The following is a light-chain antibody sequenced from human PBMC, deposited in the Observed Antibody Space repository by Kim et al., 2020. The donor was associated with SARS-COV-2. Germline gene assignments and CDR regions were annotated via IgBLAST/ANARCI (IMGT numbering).Light chain of an antibody. J-gene: IGKJ4*01. CDR3: QQRSNWPLT. Sequence: SLSPGGRATLSCRASQSVDNYLAWYQQKPGQAPRLLIYDASNRATGIPDRFSGGGSGTDFTLTISSLEPEDFAVYYCQQRSNWPLTFGGGTKVEI. CDR1: QSVDNY. V-gene: IGKV3-11*01. CDR2: DAS.